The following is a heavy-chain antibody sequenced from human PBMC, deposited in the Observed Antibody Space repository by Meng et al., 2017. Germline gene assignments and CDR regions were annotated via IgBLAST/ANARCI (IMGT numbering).Heavy chain of an antibody. J-gene: IGHJ5*02. Sequence: VQLHQWGAGLLKPSETLSLPCAVYGGCFSGYYWSWIRQPPGKGLEWIGEINHSGSTNYNPSLKSRVTISVDTSKNQFSLKLSSVTAADTAVYYCARRRGGSSDWFDPWGQGTLVTVSS. CDR3: ARRRGGSSDWFDP. CDR2: INHSGST. CDR1: GGCFSGYY. D-gene: IGHD6-6*01. V-gene: IGHV4-34*01.